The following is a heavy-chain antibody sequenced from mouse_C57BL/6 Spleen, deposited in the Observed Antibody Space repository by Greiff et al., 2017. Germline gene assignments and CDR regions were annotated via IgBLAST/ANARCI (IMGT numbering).Heavy chain of an antibody. Sequence: QVQLQQSGAELVRPGASVKLSCKASGYTFTDYYINWVKQRPGQGLEWIARIYPGSGNTYYNEKFKGKATLTAEKSSSTAYMQLSSLTSEDSAVYFCARLGSNYLYYAMDYWGQGTSVTVSS. CDR1: GYTFTDYY. J-gene: IGHJ4*01. D-gene: IGHD2-5*01. V-gene: IGHV1-76*01. CDR3: ARLGSNYLYYAMDY. CDR2: IYPGSGNT.